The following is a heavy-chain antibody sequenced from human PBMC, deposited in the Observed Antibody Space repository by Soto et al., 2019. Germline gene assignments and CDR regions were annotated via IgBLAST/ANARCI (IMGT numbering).Heavy chain of an antibody. CDR1: GFTVSSNY. J-gene: IGHJ4*02. CDR3: ARDLDSGYFDSSGFLAY. V-gene: IGHV3-66*01. CDR2: IFSGGTT. D-gene: IGHD3-22*01. Sequence: GGSLRLSCVASGFTVSSNYMSWVRQAPGKGLEWVSVIFSGGTTYYADSVKGRFTISRDGSKNTLFLQMNSLRAEDTAVYYCARDLDSGYFDSSGFLAYWGQGTLVTVS.